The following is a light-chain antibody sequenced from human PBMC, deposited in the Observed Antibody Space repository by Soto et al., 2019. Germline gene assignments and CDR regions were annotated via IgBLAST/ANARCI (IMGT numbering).Light chain of an antibody. V-gene: IGKV4-1*01. CDR2: WAS. Sequence: DIVMTQSPDSLAVSLGARATINCRSSQSVLHTSTNKNYFAWYQQRPGQPPRLLISWASSRESGVPDRFSGSGSETDFTLTISSLQAEDVAVYYCQQSYSLPLTFGQGTRLEIK. CDR1: QSVLHTSTNKNY. J-gene: IGKJ5*01. CDR3: QQSYSLPLT.